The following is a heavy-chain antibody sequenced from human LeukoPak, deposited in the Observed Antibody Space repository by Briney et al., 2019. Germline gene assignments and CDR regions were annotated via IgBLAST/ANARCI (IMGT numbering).Heavy chain of an antibody. D-gene: IGHD2-2*02. CDR3: ASAYTPTVSFDY. V-gene: IGHV4-38-2*02. J-gene: IGHJ4*02. CDR2: IYHSGST. CDR1: GYSISSGYY. Sequence: PSETLSLTCTVAGYSISSGYYWGWIRQPPGKGLEWIVSIYHSGSTYYNPSLKSRVTISVDTSKNQFSLKLSSVTAADTAVYYCASAYTPTVSFDYWGQGTLVTVSS.